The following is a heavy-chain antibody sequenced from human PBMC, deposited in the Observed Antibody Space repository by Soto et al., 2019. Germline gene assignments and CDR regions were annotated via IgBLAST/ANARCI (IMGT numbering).Heavy chain of an antibody. Sequence: ASETLSLTCTVSGASITGSSYWSWIRQPAGKGLEWIGRFSLSGTTSYNPSLRSRVTMSADVSKNQFSLRLTSVTAVDTALYYCARGMTPPGAPAWYYFDSWGQGTLVTVSS. CDR2: FSLSGTT. D-gene: IGHD2-8*02. CDR3: ARGMTPPGAPAWYYFDS. CDR1: GASITGSSY. V-gene: IGHV4-4*07. J-gene: IGHJ4*02.